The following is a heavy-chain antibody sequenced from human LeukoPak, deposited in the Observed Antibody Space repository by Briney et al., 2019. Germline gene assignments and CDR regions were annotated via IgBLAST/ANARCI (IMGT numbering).Heavy chain of an antibody. J-gene: IGHJ4*02. CDR3: ARPAAVAGYYFDY. CDR1: GYTFTTYW. CDR2: IYPGDSET. V-gene: IGHV5-51*01. D-gene: IGHD6-19*01. Sequence: GESLKISCKASGYTFTTYWIGWVRQMPGKGLEWMGVIYPGDSETRYSPSFQGQVTFSVDKSIDTAYLQCGSLEASDTAIYFCARPAAVAGYYFDYWGQGTLVTVSS.